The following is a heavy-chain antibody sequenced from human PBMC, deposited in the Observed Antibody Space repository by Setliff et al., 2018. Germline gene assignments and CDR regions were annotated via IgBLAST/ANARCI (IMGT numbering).Heavy chain of an antibody. V-gene: IGHV7-4-1*02. CDR3: ARGSRFGTIVYKGDYYMDV. J-gene: IGHJ6*03. CDR1: GYTFTTYA. CDR2: INTNTGNP. D-gene: IGHD3-10*01. Sequence: GASVKVSCKASGYTFTTYAMGWMRQAPGQRLEWMGWINTNTGNPSYAQGFTGRFVFSLDTSVSTAYLQISSLKPEDTAVYYCARGSRFGTIVYKGDYYMDVWGKGTTVTVSS.